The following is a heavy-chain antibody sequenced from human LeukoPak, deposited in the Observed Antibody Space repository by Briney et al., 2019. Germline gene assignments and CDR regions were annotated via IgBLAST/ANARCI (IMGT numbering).Heavy chain of an antibody. CDR1: SGSISTSNYY. V-gene: IGHV4-39*07. Sequence: PSETLSLTCTVSSGSISTSNYYWGWVRQPPGKALKWIGNIYYSGYTTYSPSLRSRVTISVDTSKNQFSLKLSSVTAADTAVYYCARETSQKGAHYMDVWGKGTTITISS. CDR2: IYYSGYT. D-gene: IGHD3-16*01. J-gene: IGHJ6*03. CDR3: ARETSQKGAHYMDV.